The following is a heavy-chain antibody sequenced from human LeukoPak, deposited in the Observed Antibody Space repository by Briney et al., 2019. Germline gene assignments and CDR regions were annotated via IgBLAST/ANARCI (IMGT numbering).Heavy chain of an antibody. CDR3: ARPYGAAGLD. D-gene: IGHD4-17*01. J-gene: IGHJ4*02. CDR1: GVSISTSTYY. CDR2: MFYRGST. V-gene: IGHV4-39*01. Sequence: PSETLSLTCSVSGVSISTSTYYWAWIRQPPGKGLEWIGSMFYRGSTYYNPSLKSRVTISVDTSKNQFSLKLSSVTAADTAVYYCARPYGAAGLDWGQGTLVTVSS.